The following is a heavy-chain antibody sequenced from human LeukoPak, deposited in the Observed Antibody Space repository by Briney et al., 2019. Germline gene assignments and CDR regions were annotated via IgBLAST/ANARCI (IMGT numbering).Heavy chain of an antibody. CDR3: ARVGTSSLRDWFDP. CDR2: ISYDGINK. Sequence: GGSLRLSCVASGFTFSSHAMNWVRQAPGKGLEWVAVISYDGINKYYVDSVKGRFTISRDNSKNTLYLQMNSLRAEDAAVYYCARVGTSSLRDWFDPWGQGTLVTVSS. V-gene: IGHV3-30*04. CDR1: GFTFSSHA. D-gene: IGHD2-8*01. J-gene: IGHJ5*02.